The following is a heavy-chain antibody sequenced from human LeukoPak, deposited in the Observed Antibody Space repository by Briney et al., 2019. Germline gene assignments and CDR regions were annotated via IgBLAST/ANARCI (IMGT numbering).Heavy chain of an antibody. Sequence: GGSLRLSCAASGFTFSDYYMSWIRQAPGKGLEWVSYISSSGSTIYYADSVKGRFTISRDNAKNSLYLQMNSLRAEDTAVYYCARDQKKVVVVPAASQYYYYGVDVWGQGTTVTVSS. CDR1: GFTFSDYY. CDR2: ISSSGSTI. D-gene: IGHD2-2*01. J-gene: IGHJ6*02. CDR3: ARDQKKVVVVPAASQYYYYGVDV. V-gene: IGHV3-11*01.